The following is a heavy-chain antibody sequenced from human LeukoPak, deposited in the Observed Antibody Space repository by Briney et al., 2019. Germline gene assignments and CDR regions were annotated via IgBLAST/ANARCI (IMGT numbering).Heavy chain of an antibody. Sequence: SETLSLTCTVSGVSISDYYWTWIRQPPGKGLEWIGYVFYSGSTNYNPSLKSRVAMSADTSKNQFSLKLSSVTAADTAVYYCARRVDMLRGVPTGGMDVWGQGTTVTVSS. CDR1: GVSISDYY. CDR3: ARRVDMLRGVPTGGMDV. V-gene: IGHV4-59*12. J-gene: IGHJ6*02. D-gene: IGHD3-10*01. CDR2: VFYSGST.